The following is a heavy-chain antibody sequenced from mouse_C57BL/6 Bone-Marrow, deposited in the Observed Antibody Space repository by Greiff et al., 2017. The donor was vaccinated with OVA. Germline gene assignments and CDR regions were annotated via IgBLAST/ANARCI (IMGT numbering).Heavy chain of an antibody. CDR3: ARHNYGSLYAMDY. J-gene: IGHJ4*01. D-gene: IGHD1-1*01. Sequence: VQLQQSGPGLAKPSQTLSLTCSVTGYSITSDYWNWIRKFPGNKLEYMGYISYSGSPYYTPSLKSRISITRVTSQNQYYLQLNSVTTEDTATDDCARHNYGSLYAMDYWGQGTAVTGAS. CDR1: GYSITSDY. V-gene: IGHV3-8*01. CDR2: ISYSGSP.